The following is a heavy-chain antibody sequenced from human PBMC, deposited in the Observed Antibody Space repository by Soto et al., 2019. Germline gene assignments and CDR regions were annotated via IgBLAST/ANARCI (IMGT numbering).Heavy chain of an antibody. V-gene: IGHV4-31*03. D-gene: IGHD2-2*01. CDR2: IYYSGST. CDR1: GDSISSSDYY. CDR3: ARAHRGYCSSTSCLAESNWFDP. J-gene: IGHJ5*02. Sequence: PSETLSLTCTVSGDSISSSDYYWGWIRQHPGKGLEWIGYIYYSGSTYYNPSLKSRVTISVDTSKNQFSLKLSSVTAADTAVYYCARAHRGYCSSTSCLAESNWFDPWGQGTLVTVSS.